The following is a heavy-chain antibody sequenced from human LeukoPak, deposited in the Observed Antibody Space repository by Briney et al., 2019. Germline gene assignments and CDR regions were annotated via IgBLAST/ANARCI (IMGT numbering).Heavy chain of an antibody. D-gene: IGHD3-3*01. V-gene: IGHV4-4*07. CDR2: ISSSGST. CDR1: GGSISNYY. Sequence: SETLSLTCTVSGGSISNYYWTWIRQSAGRGLEWIGHISSSGSTNYNPSLKSRVTISVDTSKNQFSLKLSSVTAADTAVYYCARLFHPPYDFWSGYANQNTNDYWGQGTLVTVSS. J-gene: IGHJ4*02. CDR3: ARLFHPPYDFWSGYANQNTNDY.